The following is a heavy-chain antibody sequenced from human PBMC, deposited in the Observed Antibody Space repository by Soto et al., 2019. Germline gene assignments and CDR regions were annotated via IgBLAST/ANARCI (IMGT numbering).Heavy chain of an antibody. V-gene: IGHV3-30*03. CDR1: GFTFSSYG. D-gene: IGHD2-2*01. J-gene: IGHJ6*02. Sequence: GGSLRLSCAASGFTFSSYGMHWVRQAPGKGLEWVAVISYDGSNKYYADSVKGRFTISRDNSKNTLYLQMNXLRAXDXXVXXXXXXXXXSPDRXXXSTSCPPEYYYYYGMDVWGQGTTVTVSS. CDR3: XXXXXXSPDRXXXSTSCPPEYYYYYGMDV. CDR2: ISYDGSNK.